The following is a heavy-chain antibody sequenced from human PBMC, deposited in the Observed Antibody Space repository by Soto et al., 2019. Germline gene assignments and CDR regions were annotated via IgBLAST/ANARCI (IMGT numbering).Heavy chain of an antibody. CDR1: GGSFSGYY. V-gene: IGHV4-34*01. J-gene: IGHJ4*02. Sequence: SETLSLTCAVYGGSFSGYYWSWIRQPPGKGLEWIGEINHSGSTNYNPSLKSRVTISVDTSKNQFSLKLSSVTAADTAVYYCARHWVNSGWSYWGEGTLVTVGS. CDR3: ARHWVNSGWSY. CDR2: INHSGST. D-gene: IGHD6-19*01.